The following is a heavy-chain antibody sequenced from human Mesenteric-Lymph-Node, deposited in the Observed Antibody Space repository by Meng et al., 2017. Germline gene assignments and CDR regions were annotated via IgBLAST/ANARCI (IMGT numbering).Heavy chain of an antibody. CDR3: ARDPVGCSGGSCYWYYYYGMDV. D-gene: IGHD2-15*01. V-gene: IGHV3-23*01. CDR2: ISGSGGST. CDR1: GFTFSSYA. J-gene: IGHJ6*02. Sequence: GESLKISCAASGFTFSSYAMSWVRQAPGKGLEWVSAISGSGGSTYYADSVKGRFTISRDNAKNSLYLQMNSLRAEDTAVYYCARDPVGCSGGSCYWYYYYGMDVWGQGTTVTVSS.